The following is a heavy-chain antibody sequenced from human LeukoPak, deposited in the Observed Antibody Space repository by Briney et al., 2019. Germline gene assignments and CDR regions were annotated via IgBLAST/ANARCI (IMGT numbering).Heavy chain of an antibody. J-gene: IGHJ6*03. Sequence: GASVKVSCKASGYTFTGYYMHWVRQAPGQGLEWMGWINPHSGGTNYVQKFQGRVTMTRDTSNSTAYMELSRLRSDDTAVYYCARGPSWQQLVALVSGYDYDMYVWGKGTTVTV. D-gene: IGHD6-13*01. CDR2: INPHSGGT. V-gene: IGHV1-2*02. CDR3: ARGPSWQQLVALVSGYDYDMYV. CDR1: GYTFTGYY.